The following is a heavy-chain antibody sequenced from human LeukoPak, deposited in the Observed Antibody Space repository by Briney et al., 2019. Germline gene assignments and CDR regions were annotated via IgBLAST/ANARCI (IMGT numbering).Heavy chain of an antibody. D-gene: IGHD6-13*01. J-gene: IGHJ4*02. Sequence: ASVKVSCKASGYTFTSYYKHWVRQAPGQGLEWMGIINPSGGSTSYAQKFQGRVTMTRDTSTSTVYMELSSLRSEDTAVYYCAREGPGVAAAGSLDVDYWGQGTLVTVSS. CDR2: INPSGGST. CDR3: AREGPGVAAAGSLDVDY. CDR1: GYTFTSYY. V-gene: IGHV1-46*01.